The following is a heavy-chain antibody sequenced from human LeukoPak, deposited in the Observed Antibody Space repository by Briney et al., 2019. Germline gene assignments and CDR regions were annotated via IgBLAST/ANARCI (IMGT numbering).Heavy chain of an antibody. CDR3: ARDPIVVVTAALFDY. J-gene: IGHJ4*02. Sequence: GGSLRLSCAASGFTFSSYWMSWVRQAPGKGLEWVANIKQDGSEKYYVDSVKGRFTISRDNAKNSLYLQMNSLRAEDTAVYYCARDPIVVVTAALFDYWGQGTLVTVSS. CDR1: GFTFSSYW. CDR2: IKQDGSEK. V-gene: IGHV3-7*01. D-gene: IGHD2-21*02.